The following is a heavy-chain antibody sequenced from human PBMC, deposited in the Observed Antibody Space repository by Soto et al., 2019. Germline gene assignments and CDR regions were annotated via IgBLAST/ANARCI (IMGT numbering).Heavy chain of an antibody. CDR1: GYTFTSYD. V-gene: IGHV1-8*01. D-gene: IGHD3-3*01. CDR3: ARFWSRKMAFDI. CDR2: MNPNSGNT. Sequence: ASVKVSCKASGYTFTSYDINWVRQATGQGLEWMGWMNPNSGNTGYAQKFQGRVTMTRNTSISTAYMELSSLRSEDAAVYYCARFWSRKMAFDIWSQGTMLTFSS. J-gene: IGHJ3*02.